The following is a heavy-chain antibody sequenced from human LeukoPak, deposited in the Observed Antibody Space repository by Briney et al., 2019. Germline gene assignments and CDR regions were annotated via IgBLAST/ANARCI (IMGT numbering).Heavy chain of an antibody. CDR2: INAGNGNT. CDR1: VYTFTTYA. D-gene: IGHD5-18*01. CDR3: ARTTAMVAIFDY. Sequence: ASVKVSCKASVYTFTTYAMHWVRQAPGQRLEWMGWINAGNGNTKYSQKFQGRVTITRVTSASTAYMELSSLRSEDTAVYYCARTTAMVAIFDYWGQGTLVTVSS. V-gene: IGHV1-3*01. J-gene: IGHJ4*02.